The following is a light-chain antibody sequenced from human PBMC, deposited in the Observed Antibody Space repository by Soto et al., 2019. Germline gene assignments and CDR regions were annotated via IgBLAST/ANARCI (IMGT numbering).Light chain of an antibody. Sequence: VVAQSQATLSFPPGERATLYRRASQNINLYLAWYPQKSGQPPRLHISDVSTRATGIPARFSGCGSGTDFTLTLSSLEPGDFAVYYCQQRSNWPITFGQGTRLAI. CDR1: QNINLY. J-gene: IGKJ5*01. CDR3: QQRSNWPIT. V-gene: IGKV3-11*01. CDR2: DVS.